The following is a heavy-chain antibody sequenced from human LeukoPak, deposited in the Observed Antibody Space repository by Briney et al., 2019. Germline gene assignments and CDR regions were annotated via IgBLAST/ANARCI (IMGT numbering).Heavy chain of an antibody. J-gene: IGHJ4*02. CDR3: ASGRGIDY. CDR2: ISGSGGST. CDR1: GFTFSSYA. V-gene: IGHV3-23*01. Sequence: GGSLRLSCAASGFTFSSYAMSWVRQAPGKGLEWVSAISGSGGSTYYADSAKGRFTISRDNAKNSLYLQMNSLRAEDTAVYYCASGRGIDYWGQGTLVTVSS. D-gene: IGHD3-16*01.